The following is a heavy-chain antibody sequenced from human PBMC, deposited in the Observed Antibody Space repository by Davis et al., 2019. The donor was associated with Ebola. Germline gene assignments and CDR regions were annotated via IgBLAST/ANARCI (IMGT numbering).Heavy chain of an antibody. J-gene: IGHJ1*01. CDR2: ISSTGSTV. CDR1: GFTFSTYS. D-gene: IGHD2-15*01. Sequence: GESLKISCAASGFTFSTYSMNWVRQAPGKGLEWVSYISSTGSTVYYADSVKGRFTISRDNAKNSLYLQMNSLRVEDTAVYYCARDKSPYCSGGSCYEFFHFQHWGQGTLVTVSS. CDR3: ARDKSPYCSGGSCYEFFHFQH. V-gene: IGHV3-48*04.